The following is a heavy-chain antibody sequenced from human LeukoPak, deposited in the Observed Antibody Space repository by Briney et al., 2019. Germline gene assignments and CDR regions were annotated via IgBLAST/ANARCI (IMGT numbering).Heavy chain of an antibody. J-gene: IGHJ5*02. Sequence: SETLSLTCPVFGDSMNRFYWSWIRQSPGKGLEWVGYVSYSGSTNYNPSLNSRVTISVDRSKNQFSLKLTSVTAADSAMYYCAKDYDTPGPNWLGPWGQGALVTVSS. CDR2: VSYSGST. CDR3: AKDYDTPGPNWLGP. D-gene: IGHD3-9*01. CDR1: GDSMNRFY. V-gene: IGHV4-59*01.